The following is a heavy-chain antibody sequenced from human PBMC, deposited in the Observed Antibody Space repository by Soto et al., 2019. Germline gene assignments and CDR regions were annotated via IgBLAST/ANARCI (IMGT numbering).Heavy chain of an antibody. CDR3: VRESRSGGSW. V-gene: IGHV3-7*01. J-gene: IGHJ4*02. D-gene: IGHD2-15*01. CDR1: GFTFIDSW. Sequence: EVQLVESGGGLVQPGGSLRVSCVASGFTFIDSWMTWVRQVPGKELEWVANINSDGSVTNHVDSMGGRFTISRDNSRNSVYLHMLNMRPEDTAIYYCVRESRSGGSWWGRGTLVTVSS. CDR2: INSDGSVT.